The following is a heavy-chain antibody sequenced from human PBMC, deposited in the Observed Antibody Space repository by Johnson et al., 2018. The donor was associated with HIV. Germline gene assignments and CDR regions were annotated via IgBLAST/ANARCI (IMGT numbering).Heavy chain of an antibody. J-gene: IGHJ3*02. CDR1: GFTFYNYA. D-gene: IGHD3-16*01. V-gene: IGHV3-20*04. Sequence: VQLVESGGGVVRPGGSLRLSCAASGFTFYNYAMSWVRQTPGKGLEWVSGINWHGGSTGYADSVKGRFTISRDNTKISVYLQMNSLRVDDTAFYYCARDGGEQRGGTVGDGFDIWGQGTMGTVSS. CDR3: ARDGGEQRGGTVGDGFDI. CDR2: INWHGGST.